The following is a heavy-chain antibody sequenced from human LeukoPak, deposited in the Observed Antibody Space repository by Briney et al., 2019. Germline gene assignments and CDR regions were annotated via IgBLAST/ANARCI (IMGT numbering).Heavy chain of an antibody. CDR1: GFTFSNYA. CDR2: ISGSGGYT. D-gene: IGHD5-12*01. Sequence: GGSLRLSCAASGFTFSNYAMSWVRQAPGKGLEWVSAISGSGGYTVHADSVKGRFTISRDNSKNTLYLQMNSLRVEDTAVYYCAKSIVATIEDIDYWGQGTLVTVSS. V-gene: IGHV3-23*01. J-gene: IGHJ4*02. CDR3: AKSIVATIEDIDY.